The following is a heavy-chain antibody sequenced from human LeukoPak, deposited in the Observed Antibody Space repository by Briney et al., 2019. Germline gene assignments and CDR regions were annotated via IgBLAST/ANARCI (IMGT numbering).Heavy chain of an antibody. Sequence: PGGSLRLSCAASGFTFSSYSMNWVRQAPGKGLEWVSSISSSSVHIFYADSVKGRFTISRDNAKNSLYLQMNSLRAEDTAVYYCARGDLSSGWNIDYWGQGTLVTVSS. D-gene: IGHD6-19*01. CDR2: ISSSSVHI. V-gene: IGHV3-21*01. CDR1: GFTFSSYS. CDR3: ARGDLSSGWNIDY. J-gene: IGHJ4*02.